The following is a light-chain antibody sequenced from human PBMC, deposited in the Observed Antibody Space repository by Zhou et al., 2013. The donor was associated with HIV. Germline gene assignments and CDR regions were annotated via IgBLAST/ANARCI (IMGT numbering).Light chain of an antibody. CDR1: QNVNNN. Sequence: IVMTQFPATLSMSPGERATLSCRAGQNVNNNLAWYQQKPGQAPRLLLFGTSSRATGIADRFSGSGSGTDFTLTISRLEPEDFAVYYCQQYGDSALTFGGGTKVEIK. J-gene: IGKJ4*01. V-gene: IGKV3-20*01. CDR2: GTS. CDR3: QQYGDSALT.